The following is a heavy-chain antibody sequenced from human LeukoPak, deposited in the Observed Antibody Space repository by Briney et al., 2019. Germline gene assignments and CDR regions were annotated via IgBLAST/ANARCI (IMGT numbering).Heavy chain of an antibody. D-gene: IGHD6-25*01. Sequence: ASVKVSCKASGYTFTNYYIHWMRQAPGQGLEWVGIINPNAVTTRYAQKFQGRMTVTRDTSTSTVYMELSSLRSEDTAVYFCAREGAAEAKNFDYWGEGALVIVSS. CDR2: INPNAVTT. V-gene: IGHV1-46*01. J-gene: IGHJ4*02. CDR1: GYTFTNYY. CDR3: AREGAAEAKNFDY.